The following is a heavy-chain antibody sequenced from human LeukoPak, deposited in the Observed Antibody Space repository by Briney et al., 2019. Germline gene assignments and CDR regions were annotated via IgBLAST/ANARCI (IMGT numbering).Heavy chain of an antibody. CDR2: IKEDGSEK. D-gene: IGHD6-19*01. CDR3: VRDGSGPGHN. CDR1: GFTFRRSW. J-gene: IGHJ4*02. V-gene: IGHV3-7*01. Sequence: GGSLRLSCAASGFTFRRSWKSWARHAPGQELELLTNIKEDGSEKNYLNSVSGRFTISRDNAKNTLYLQMSSLRTEDTSVYYCVRDGSGPGHNWGQGTLVIVSS.